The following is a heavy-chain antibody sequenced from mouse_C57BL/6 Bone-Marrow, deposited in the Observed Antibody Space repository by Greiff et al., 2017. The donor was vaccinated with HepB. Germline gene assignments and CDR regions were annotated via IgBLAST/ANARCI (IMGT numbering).Heavy chain of an antibody. Sequence: EVQLQQSGPELVKPGASVKISCKASGYSFTGYYMNWVKQSPEKSLEWIGEINPSTGGTTYNQKFKAKATLTVDKSSSTAYLQLKSLTSEDSAVYYCARTHYDGSSYVAWVAYWGQGTLVTVSA. CDR3: ARTHYDGSSYVAWVAY. V-gene: IGHV1-42*01. J-gene: IGHJ3*01. CDR2: INPSTGGT. CDR1: GYSFTGYY. D-gene: IGHD1-1*01.